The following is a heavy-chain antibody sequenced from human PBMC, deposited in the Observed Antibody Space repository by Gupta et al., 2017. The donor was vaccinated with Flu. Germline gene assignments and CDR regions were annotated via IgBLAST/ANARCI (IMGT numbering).Heavy chain of an antibody. J-gene: IGHJ4*02. CDR2: ISSSSRTI. CDR1: GFTFSSYS. Sequence: EVQLVESGGGLVQPGGSLRLSCAASGFTFSSYSMNWVRQAPGKGLEWVSYISSSSRTIYDADAVKGRFTISRDNAKNSLYLHMKSQRAEDTAVYYCARDLKRGGRTDDWGQGTLVTVSS. D-gene: IGHD3-16*01. V-gene: IGHV3-48*01. CDR3: ARDLKRGGRTDD.